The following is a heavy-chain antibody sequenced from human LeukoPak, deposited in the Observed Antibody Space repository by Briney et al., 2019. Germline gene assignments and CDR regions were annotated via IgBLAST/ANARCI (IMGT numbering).Heavy chain of an antibody. J-gene: IGHJ4*02. Sequence: GGSLRLSCAASGFTFSSYGMPWVRQAPGKGLEWVADVSSDGSHKHYADSVKGRFTVSRDNSQNTLYLQMNSLRAEDTAVYYCARTPPYDTSTYSGDFDYWGQGILVTVSS. CDR1: GFTFSSYG. CDR3: ARTPPYDTSTYSGDFDY. D-gene: IGHD3-22*01. CDR2: VSSDGSHK. V-gene: IGHV3-33*05.